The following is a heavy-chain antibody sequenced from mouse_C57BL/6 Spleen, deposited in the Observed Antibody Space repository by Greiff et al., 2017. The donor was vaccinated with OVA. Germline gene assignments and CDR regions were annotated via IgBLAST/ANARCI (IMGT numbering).Heavy chain of an antibody. J-gene: IGHJ4*01. CDR2: INYDGSST. CDR1: GFTFSDYY. D-gene: IGHD1-1*01. V-gene: IGHV5-16*01. CDR3: AREDYYGSRGAMDY. Sequence: EVKVVESEGGLVQPGSSMKLSCTASGFTFSDYYMAWVRQVPEKGLEWVANINYDGSSTYYLDSLKSRFIISRDNAKNILYLQMSSLKSEDTATYYCAREDYYGSRGAMDYWGQGTSVTVSS.